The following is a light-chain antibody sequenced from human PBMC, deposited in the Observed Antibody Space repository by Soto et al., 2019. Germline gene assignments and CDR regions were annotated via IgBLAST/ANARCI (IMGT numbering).Light chain of an antibody. CDR1: SNDVGYYNY. Sequence: QSVLTQPPSASGSPGQSVTISCTGTSNDVGYYNYVSWYQQHPGKAPKLMIYEVNKRPSGVPDRFSASKSGNTASLTVSGLQAEDEADYYCSSYAGSTLVFGGGTKVTVL. CDR2: EVN. V-gene: IGLV2-8*01. CDR3: SSYAGSTLV. J-gene: IGLJ2*01.